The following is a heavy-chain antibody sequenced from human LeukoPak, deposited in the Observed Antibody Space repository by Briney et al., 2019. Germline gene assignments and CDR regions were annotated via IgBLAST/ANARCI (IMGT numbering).Heavy chain of an antibody. CDR3: ARDGKVVVIDY. Sequence: GGSLRLSCAASGVTFSSYEMNWVRQAPGKGLEWVSYISSSGSTIYYADSVKGRFTISRDNAKNSLYLQMSSLRAEDTAVYYCARDGKVVVIDYWGQGTLVTVSS. D-gene: IGHD3-22*01. V-gene: IGHV3-48*03. J-gene: IGHJ4*02. CDR2: ISSSGSTI. CDR1: GVTFSSYE.